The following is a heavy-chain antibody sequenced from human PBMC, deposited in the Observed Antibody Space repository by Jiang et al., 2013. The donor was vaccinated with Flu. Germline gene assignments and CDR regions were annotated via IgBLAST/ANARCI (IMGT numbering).Heavy chain of an antibody. CDR3: ARRKNYYDSSGYYLGYFDL. V-gene: IGHV4-34*01. D-gene: IGHD3-22*01. Sequence: TCAVYGGSFSGYYWSWIRQPPGKGLEWIGEINHSGSTNYNPSLKSRVTISVDTSKNQFSLKLSFVTAADTAVYYCARRKNYYDSSGYYLGYFDLWGRGTLVTVSS. CDR2: INHSGST. CDR1: GGSFSGYY. J-gene: IGHJ2*01.